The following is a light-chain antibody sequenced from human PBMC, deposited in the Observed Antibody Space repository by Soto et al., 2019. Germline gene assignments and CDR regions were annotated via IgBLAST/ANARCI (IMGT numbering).Light chain of an antibody. J-gene: IGKJ1*01. V-gene: IGKV3-15*01. Sequence: EIVLTQSPGTLSLSPGERATLSCGASQSISDTLAWYQQKPGQAPRLLIYGASTRAPGFPARFSGSGSGTDFTLTISSLQSEDFAVYYCQQYNNWPWTFGQGTKVDIK. CDR1: QSISDT. CDR2: GAS. CDR3: QQYNNWPWT.